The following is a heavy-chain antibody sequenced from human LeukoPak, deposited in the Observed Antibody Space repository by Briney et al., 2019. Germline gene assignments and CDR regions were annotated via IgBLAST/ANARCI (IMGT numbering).Heavy chain of an antibody. V-gene: IGHV3-23*01. Sequence: PGGSLRLSCAASGFTFSSYAMSWVRQAPGKGLEWVSAISGSGGSTYYADSVKGRFTNSRDNSKNTLYLQMNSLRAEDTAVYYCAKGRWFGELYGDYWGQGTLVTVSS. CDR1: GFTFSSYA. CDR3: AKGRWFGELYGDY. D-gene: IGHD3-10*01. J-gene: IGHJ4*02. CDR2: ISGSGGST.